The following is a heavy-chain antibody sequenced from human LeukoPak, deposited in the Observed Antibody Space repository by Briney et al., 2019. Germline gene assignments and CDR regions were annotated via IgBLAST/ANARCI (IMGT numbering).Heavy chain of an antibody. D-gene: IGHD5-18*01. Sequence: GGSLRLSCAASGFTFSDHYLSWIRQAPGKGLEWVSYIGSSGTAIYYADSVKGRFTISRDNAKNSLYLQMNSLRAEDTAVYYCAKDYEDTAMGNFDYWGQGTLVTVSS. CDR2: IGSSGTAI. V-gene: IGHV3-11*01. J-gene: IGHJ4*02. CDR3: AKDYEDTAMGNFDY. CDR1: GFTFSDHY.